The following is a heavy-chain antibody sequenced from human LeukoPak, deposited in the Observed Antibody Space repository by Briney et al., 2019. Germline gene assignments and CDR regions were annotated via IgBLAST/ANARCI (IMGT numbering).Heavy chain of an antibody. J-gene: IGHJ4*02. CDR2: ISGSGGST. CDR1: GFTFSSYA. D-gene: IGHD7-27*01. Sequence: PGGSLRLSCAASGFTFSSYAMGWVRQAPGKGLEWVSAISGSGGSTYYADSVKGRFTISRDNSKNTLYLQMNSLRAEDTAVYYCARPPLGIRYYFDYWGQGTLVTVSS. CDR3: ARPPLGIRYYFDY. V-gene: IGHV3-23*01.